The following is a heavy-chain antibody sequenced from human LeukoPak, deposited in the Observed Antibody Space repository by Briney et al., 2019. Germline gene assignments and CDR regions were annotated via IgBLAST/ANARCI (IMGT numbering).Heavy chain of an antibody. J-gene: IGHJ6*03. CDR2: ISGSGGRT. CDR3: AKVGPSLVRGLIRGGARYYYNYMDV. V-gene: IGHV3-23*01. D-gene: IGHD3-10*01. Sequence: PGGSLRLSCAASGFRFDDYGMSWVRQAPGKGLEWVSAISGSGGRTYYADSVKGRFTISRDNSKNTLYLQMNSLRAEDTAVYYCAKVGPSLVRGLIRGGARYYYNYMDVWGKGTTVTISS. CDR1: GFRFDDYG.